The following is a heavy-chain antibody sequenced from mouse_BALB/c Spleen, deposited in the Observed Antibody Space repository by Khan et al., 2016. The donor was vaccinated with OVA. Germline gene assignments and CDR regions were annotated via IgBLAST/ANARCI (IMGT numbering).Heavy chain of an antibody. CDR2: INTYTGEP. V-gene: IGHV9-3-1*01. CDR3: AGPHFCSDTLAY. J-gene: IGHJ4*01. CDR1: GYSFRNFG. Sequence: QIQLVQSGPELKKPGETVKISCKASGYSFRNFGMNWVKEAPGKGLEWMGWINTYTGEPTYADDFKGRFAFSLETSASTAYLQISNLTNEDTATYFCAGPHFCSDTLAYWGQGTSVTVSS.